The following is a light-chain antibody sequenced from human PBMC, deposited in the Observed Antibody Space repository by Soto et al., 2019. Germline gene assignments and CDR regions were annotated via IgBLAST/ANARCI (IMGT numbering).Light chain of an antibody. V-gene: IGKV3-15*01. J-gene: IGKJ2*01. CDR1: QSVSSN. CDR3: QPYNNWPYT. CDR2: GAS. Sequence: EIVMTQSPATLSVSPGERATLSCRASQSVSSNLAWYQQKPGQAPRLLIYGASTRATGIPATFSGSGSGTEFTLTISSLQSEDFAVYYCQPYNNWPYTFGQGTKLEIK.